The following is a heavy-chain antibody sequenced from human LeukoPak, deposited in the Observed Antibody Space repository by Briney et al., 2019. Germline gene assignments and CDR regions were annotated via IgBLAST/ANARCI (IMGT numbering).Heavy chain of an antibody. CDR1: GGSINSGEYY. D-gene: IGHD3-9*01. CDR3: ARYHHISSYIDV. J-gene: IGHJ6*03. V-gene: IGHV4-30-4*08. Sequence: SQTLSLTCTVSGGSINSGEYYWSWIRQPPGKGLEWIGYIYYSGRTYSNPSLKSRLALSVDTSKNQFSLKLSSVTPPHTPVSLSARYHHISSYIDVWGKGTTVTVSS. CDR2: IYYSGRT.